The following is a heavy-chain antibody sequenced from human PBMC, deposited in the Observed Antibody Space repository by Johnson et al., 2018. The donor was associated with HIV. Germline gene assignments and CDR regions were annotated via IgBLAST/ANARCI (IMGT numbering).Heavy chain of an antibody. V-gene: IGHV3-33*08. CDR1: GFTFDDYA. D-gene: IGHD3-9*01. CDR2: IRYDGSNK. Sequence: QVQLVESGGGVVQPGRSLRLSCAASGFTFDDYAMHWVRQAPGKGLEWVAFIRYDGSNKYYADSVKGRFTISRDNSKNTLYLQMNSLRAEDTAVYYCAREEGTDILTRGDAFDIWGQGTRVSVSS. J-gene: IGHJ3*02. CDR3: AREEGTDILTRGDAFDI.